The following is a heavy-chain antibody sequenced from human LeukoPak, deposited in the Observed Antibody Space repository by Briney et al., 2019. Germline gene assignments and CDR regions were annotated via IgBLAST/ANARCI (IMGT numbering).Heavy chain of an antibody. V-gene: IGHV3-23*01. D-gene: IGHD6-13*01. CDR2: ITGNGDIT. CDR1: GFIFSDYD. CDR3: AKDPPYRNNWYGVSWFDP. J-gene: IGHJ5*02. Sequence: TGGSLRLSCAASGFIFSDYDISWVRQAPGKGLEWVSAITGNGDITFYADPVKGRFTISRDNSKNTLNLQMNSLRAEDTAVYYCAKDPPYRNNWYGVSWFDPWGQGTLVTVSS.